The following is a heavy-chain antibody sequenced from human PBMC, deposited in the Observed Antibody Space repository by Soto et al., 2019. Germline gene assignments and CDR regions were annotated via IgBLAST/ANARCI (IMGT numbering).Heavy chain of an antibody. D-gene: IGHD3-22*01. CDR1: GFTFSSYG. CDR2: IWYDGSNK. J-gene: IGHJ4*02. CDR3: ARDSLYYDSSGYILHYYFDY. V-gene: IGHV3-33*08. Sequence: GGSLRLSWAASGFTFSSYGMHWVRQAPGKGLEWVAVIWYDGSNKYYADSVKGRFTISRDNSKNTLYLQMNSLRAEDTAVYYCARDSLYYDSSGYILHYYFDYWGQGTLVTVSS.